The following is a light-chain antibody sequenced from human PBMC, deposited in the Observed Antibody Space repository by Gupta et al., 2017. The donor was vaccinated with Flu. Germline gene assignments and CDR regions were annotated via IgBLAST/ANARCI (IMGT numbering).Light chain of an antibody. J-gene: IGLJ3*02. CDR3: MIWHSSASWV. Sequence: QAVLTQPTSLSASPGASARLPCTLRIGISVGSYRIYWYQQKAGSPPRYLLNSHSDSDNHQGSGVPSRFSGSKDASTNAGILFISGLEAEEEADYYCMIWHSSASWVIGGGTRLTVL. CDR1: IGISVGSYR. V-gene: IGLV5-45*01. CDR2: SHSDSDN.